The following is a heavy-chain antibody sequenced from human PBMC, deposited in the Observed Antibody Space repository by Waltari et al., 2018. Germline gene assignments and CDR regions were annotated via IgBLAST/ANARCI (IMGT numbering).Heavy chain of an antibody. CDR1: GGSFSGYY. V-gene: IGHV4-34*01. CDR2: INHSGST. Sequence: QVQLQQWGAGLLKPSETPSLTCAVYGGSFSGYYWSWIRQPPGKGLEWIGEINHSGSTNYNPSLKSRVTISVDTSKNQFSLKLTSVTAADTAVYYCAKERRSGSRSSNWFDPWGQGTLVTVSS. J-gene: IGHJ5*02. CDR3: AKERRSGSRSSNWFDP. D-gene: IGHD3-10*01.